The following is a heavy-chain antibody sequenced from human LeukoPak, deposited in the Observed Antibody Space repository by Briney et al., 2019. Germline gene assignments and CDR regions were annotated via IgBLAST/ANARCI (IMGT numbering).Heavy chain of an antibody. J-gene: IGHJ2*01. CDR2: IYRGSGT. Sequence: PGGSLRLSCAASGFTVSTKYMNWVRQAPGKGLEWVSVIYRGSGTYYADSVKGRFTISRASSKNILSLQMNNLRAEDTAVYSCARVGDHFHWYLDLWGRGTLVTVSS. D-gene: IGHD3-10*01. CDR1: GFTVSTKY. CDR3: ARVGDHFHWYLDL. V-gene: IGHV3-53*01.